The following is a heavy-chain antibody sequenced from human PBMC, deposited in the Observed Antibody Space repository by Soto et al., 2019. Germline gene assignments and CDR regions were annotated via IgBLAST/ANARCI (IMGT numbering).Heavy chain of an antibody. CDR2: INPSGGST. Sequence: GASVKVSCKASGYTFTSYYMHWVRQAPGQGLEWMGIINPSGGSTSYAQKFQGRVTMTRDTSTSTVYMELSSLRSEDTAVYYCARDHRGYYDSSGYRTAYSPWGQGTLVTVSS. CDR1: GYTFTSYY. V-gene: IGHV1-46*01. CDR3: ARDHRGYYDSSGYRTAYSP. J-gene: IGHJ5*02. D-gene: IGHD3-22*01.